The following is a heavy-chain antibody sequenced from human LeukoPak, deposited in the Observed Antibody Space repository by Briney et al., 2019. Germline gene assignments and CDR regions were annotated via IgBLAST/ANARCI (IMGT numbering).Heavy chain of an antibody. CDR1: GGTFSSYA. V-gene: IGHV1-2*02. Sequence: ASVKVSCKASGGTFSSYAISWVRQAPGQGLEWMGWINPNSGGTNYAQKFQGRVTMTRDTSISTAYMELSRLRSDDTAVYYCARSPIVVVVAASDYWGQGTLVTVSS. CDR2: INPNSGGT. J-gene: IGHJ4*02. CDR3: ARSPIVVVVAASDY. D-gene: IGHD2-15*01.